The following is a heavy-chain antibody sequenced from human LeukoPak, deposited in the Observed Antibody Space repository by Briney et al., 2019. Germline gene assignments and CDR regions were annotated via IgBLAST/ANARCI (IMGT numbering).Heavy chain of an antibody. Sequence: GASVKVSCKASGYTFTTYYIHWVRQAPGQGLEWMGGIIPIFGTTNYAQKFQDRVTITADKSTSTAYMELSSLRSEDTAVYYCARVVGLTGYSSSWYSGYYYYMDVWGKGTTVTVSS. D-gene: IGHD6-13*01. CDR1: GYTFTTYY. CDR3: ARVVGLTGYSSSWYSGYYYYMDV. J-gene: IGHJ6*03. CDR2: IIPIFGTT. V-gene: IGHV1-69*06.